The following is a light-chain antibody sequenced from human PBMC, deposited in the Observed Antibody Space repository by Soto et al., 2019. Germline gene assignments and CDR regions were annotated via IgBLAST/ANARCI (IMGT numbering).Light chain of an antibody. CDR1: QSVSSN. J-gene: IGKJ5*01. CDR2: GAS. V-gene: IGKV3-15*01. CDR3: QQYNNWPSIT. Sequence: EMLMTQSPATLSVSPGARAPLSCRASQSVSSNLVWYQQKPGQAPRLLIYGASTRATGIPARFSGSGSGTEFTLTISSLQSEDFAVYYCQQYNNWPSITFGQGTRLEIK.